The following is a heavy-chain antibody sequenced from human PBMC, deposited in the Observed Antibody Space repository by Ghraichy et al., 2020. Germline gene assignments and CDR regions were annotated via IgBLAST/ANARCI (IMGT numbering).Heavy chain of an antibody. Sequence: GGSLRLSCEASGFTFSSYGMSWVRQAPGKGLEWVANIKQDGSEKYYVDSVKGRFTISRDNTKNSLYLQMNSLRAEDTAVYYCTRDAATVTYYYYMDVWGKGTTVTVSS. CDR2: IKQDGSEK. CDR3: TRDAATVTYYYYMDV. V-gene: IGHV3-7*01. D-gene: IGHD4-17*01. J-gene: IGHJ6*03. CDR1: GFTFSSYG.